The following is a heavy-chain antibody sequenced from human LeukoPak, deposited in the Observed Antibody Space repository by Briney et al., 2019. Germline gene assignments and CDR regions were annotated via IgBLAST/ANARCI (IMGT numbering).Heavy chain of an antibody. Sequence: SGPTLVKPTQTLTLTCTFSGFSLSTSGVGVGWIRQPPGKALEWLALIYWNDDKRYSPSLKSRLTITKDTSKNQVVLTMTNMDPVDTATYYSAHRRYCSSNSCYAYWGQGTLVTVTS. D-gene: IGHD2-2*01. J-gene: IGHJ4*02. CDR3: AHRRYCSSNSCYAY. CDR2: IYWNDDK. CDR1: GFSLSTSGVG. V-gene: IGHV2-5*01.